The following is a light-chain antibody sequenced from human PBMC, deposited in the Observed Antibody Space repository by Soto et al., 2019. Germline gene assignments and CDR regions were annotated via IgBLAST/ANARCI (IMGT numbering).Light chain of an antibody. V-gene: IGKV1-5*03. CDR2: KAS. J-gene: IGKJ2*01. CDR1: QSVSIW. CDR3: QEYNSHTS. Sequence: DIQMTQSPSTLSASVGDRVTITCRASQSVSIWLAWYQQKPGKAPNLLIYKASTLDNGVPSRFSGSGSGTEFTLTISSLQPDDFATYYCQEYNSHTSFGQGTRLEIK.